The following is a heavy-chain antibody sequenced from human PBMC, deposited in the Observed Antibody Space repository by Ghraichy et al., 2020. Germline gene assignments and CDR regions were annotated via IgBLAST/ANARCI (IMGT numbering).Heavy chain of an antibody. Sequence: SETLSLTCTVSGGSIRSYYLSWIRQSPGKGLERIGYIYYSGSTNYNPSLKSRVTISVDRSKNQFSLRLSSVTAADTAVYYCARHYLEYTGIDYWGQGTLVTVSS. CDR3: ARHYLEYTGIDY. CDR2: IYYSGST. J-gene: IGHJ4*02. CDR1: GGSIRSYY. D-gene: IGHD2/OR15-2a*01. V-gene: IGHV4-59*08.